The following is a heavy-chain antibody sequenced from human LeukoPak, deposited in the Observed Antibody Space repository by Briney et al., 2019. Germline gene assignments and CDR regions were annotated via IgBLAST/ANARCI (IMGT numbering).Heavy chain of an antibody. CDR1: GFTFSNYW. CDR2: IDTDGSNT. V-gene: IGHV3-74*01. Sequence: PGGSLRLSCAVSGFTFSNYWMHWVRQAPGKGLVWVSRIDTDGSNTNYADSVKGRFTISRGNAKNTLYLQMNSLRAEDTAVYYCARGYYDSSEGGNEFWGQGTLVTVSS. J-gene: IGHJ4*02. D-gene: IGHD3-22*01. CDR3: ARGYYDSSEGGNEF.